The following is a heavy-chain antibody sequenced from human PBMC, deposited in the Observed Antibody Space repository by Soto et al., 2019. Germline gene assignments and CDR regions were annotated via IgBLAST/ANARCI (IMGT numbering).Heavy chain of an antibody. CDR2: ISGSGGST. CDR1: GFTFSSYA. D-gene: IGHD2-8*01. CDR3: AKDPLMDPGAFDI. Sequence: GESLKISCAASGFTFSSYAMSWVRQAPGKGLEWVSAISGSGGSTYYADSVKGRFTISRDNSKNTLYLQMNSLRAEDTAVYYCAKDPLMDPGAFDIWGQGTMVTVSS. J-gene: IGHJ3*02. V-gene: IGHV3-23*01.